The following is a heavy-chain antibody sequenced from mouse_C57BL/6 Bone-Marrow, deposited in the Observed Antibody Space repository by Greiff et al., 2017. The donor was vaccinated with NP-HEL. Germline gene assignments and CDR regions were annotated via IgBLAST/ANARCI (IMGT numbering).Heavy chain of an antibody. D-gene: IGHD2-5*01. CDR2: IDPSDSYT. CDR1: GYTFTSYW. J-gene: IGHJ4*01. CDR3: ARSGYSNYVYAMGY. V-gene: IGHV1-69*01. Sequence: QVQLQQPGAELVMPGASVKLSCKASGYTFTSYWMHWVKQRPGQGLEWIGEIDPSDSYTNYNQKFKGKSTLTVDKSSSTAYMQLSSLTSEDSAVYYCARSGYSNYVYAMGYWGQGTSVTVSS.